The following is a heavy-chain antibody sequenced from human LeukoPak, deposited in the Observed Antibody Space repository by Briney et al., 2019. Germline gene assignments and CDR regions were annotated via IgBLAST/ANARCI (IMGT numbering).Heavy chain of an antibody. CDR2: ISTNNGRT. J-gene: IGHJ5*02. D-gene: IGHD1-26*01. V-gene: IGHV1-18*01. CDR3: ARDRVGATSWFDP. CDR1: GYIFSSYG. Sequence: ASVKVSCRASGYIFSSYGISWVRRAPGQGLEWMGWISTNNGRTNYAQNLQGRVTITADTSTSTAYMDLSSLRSDDTAVYYCARDRVGATSWFDPWGQGTLVTVSS.